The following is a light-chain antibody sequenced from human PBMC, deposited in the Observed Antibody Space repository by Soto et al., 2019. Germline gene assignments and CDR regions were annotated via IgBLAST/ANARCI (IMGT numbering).Light chain of an antibody. CDR2: GAS. V-gene: IGKV3-20*01. J-gene: IGKJ2*01. CDR1: QSVRSNY. CDR3: QQHGGSPYT. Sequence: EIVLTQSPGTLSLSPGERATLSCRASQSVRSNYLAWYQQKPGQAPRLLIYGASSRATGITERFSGTGSGTEFTLHSSSIEPEDDAVYYCQQHGGSPYTFGQGTKLEIK.